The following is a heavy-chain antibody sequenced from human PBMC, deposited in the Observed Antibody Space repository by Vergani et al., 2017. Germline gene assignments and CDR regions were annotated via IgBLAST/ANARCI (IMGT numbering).Heavy chain of an antibody. CDR2: IYYSGST. D-gene: IGHD1-26*01. J-gene: IGHJ4*02. CDR1: GGSISSYY. CDR3: ASNGVGATPFDD. V-gene: IGHV4-59*01. Sequence: QVQLQESGPGLVKPSETLSLTCTVSGGSISSYYWSWIRQPPGKGLEWIGYIYYSGSTNYNPSLKSRVTISVDTSKNQFSLKLSSVTAADTAVYYCASNGVGATPFDDWGQGTLVTVSS.